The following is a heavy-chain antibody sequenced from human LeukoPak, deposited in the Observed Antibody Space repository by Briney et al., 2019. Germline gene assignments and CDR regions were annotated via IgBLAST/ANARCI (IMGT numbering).Heavy chain of an antibody. V-gene: IGHV1-2*02. CDR1: GGTFSSYA. D-gene: IGHD2-2*02. Sequence: PPASVKVSCKASGGTFSSYAISWVRQAPGQGLEWMGWINPNSGGTNYAQKFQGRVTMTRDTSISTAYMELSRLRSDDTAVYYCSAAIAGYYYYYGMDVWGQGTTVTVSS. CDR3: SAAIAGYYYYYGMDV. J-gene: IGHJ6*02. CDR2: INPNSGGT.